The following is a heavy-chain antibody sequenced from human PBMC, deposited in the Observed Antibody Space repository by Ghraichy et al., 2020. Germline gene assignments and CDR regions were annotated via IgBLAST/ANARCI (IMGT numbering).Heavy chain of an antibody. CDR1: GFTFSSYA. Sequence: GGSLRLSCAASGFTFSSYAMSWVRQAPGKGLEWVSAISGSGGSTYYADSVKGRFTISRDNSKNTLYLQMNSLRAEDTAVYYCAKEVIAVAPPIYYYYYGMDVWGQGTTVTVSS. CDR2: ISGSGGST. D-gene: IGHD6-19*01. V-gene: IGHV3-23*01. CDR3: AKEVIAVAPPIYYYYYGMDV. J-gene: IGHJ6*02.